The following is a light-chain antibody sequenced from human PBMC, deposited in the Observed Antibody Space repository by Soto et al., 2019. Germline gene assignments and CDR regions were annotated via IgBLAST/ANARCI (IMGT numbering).Light chain of an antibody. J-gene: IGKJ1*01. CDR1: QSITSW. V-gene: IGKV1-5*01. Sequence: DIQMTQSPSTLSASVGDRVTITCRASQSITSWLAWYQQKPGKAPKLLIYDASSMENGVPSRFSGSGSGTVFTITISSLQPDDYATYYCQQYNRYWTFGQGTKVEVK. CDR2: DAS. CDR3: QQYNRYWT.